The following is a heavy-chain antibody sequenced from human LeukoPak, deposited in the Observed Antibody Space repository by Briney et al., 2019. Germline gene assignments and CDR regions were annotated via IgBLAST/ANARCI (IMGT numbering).Heavy chain of an antibody. V-gene: IGHV3-53*05. CDR1: GFTVSSNY. J-gene: IGHJ4*02. D-gene: IGHD3-10*01. Sequence: GGSLRLSCAASGFTVSSNYMSWVRQAPGKGLEWVSVIYAVGDTYYADSVKGRFTISRDNPKNTLYLQMNSLRPEDTAVYYCARGGGYFGIDYWGRGTLVTVSS. CDR2: IYAVGDT. CDR3: ARGGGYFGIDY.